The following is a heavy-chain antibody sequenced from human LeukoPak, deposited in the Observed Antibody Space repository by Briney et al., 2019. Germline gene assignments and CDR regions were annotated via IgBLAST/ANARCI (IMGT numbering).Heavy chain of an antibody. CDR3: ARDLKSVAATPREAHYYMYV. CDR2: INPNSGGT. CDR1: GYTFTGYY. V-gene: IGHV1-2*02. D-gene: IGHD2-15*01. Sequence: ASVKVSCKASGYTFTGYYMHWVRQAPGQGLEWMGWINPNSGGTNYAQKFQGRVTMTRDTSISTAYMELSRLRSGDTAVYYCARDLKSVAATPREAHYYMYVWGKGPRSPSP. J-gene: IGHJ6*03.